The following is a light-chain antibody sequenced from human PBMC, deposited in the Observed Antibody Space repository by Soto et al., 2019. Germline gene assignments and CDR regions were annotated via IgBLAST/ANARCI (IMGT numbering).Light chain of an antibody. CDR1: QSVSSSY. CDR2: AAS. J-gene: IGKJ1*01. CDR3: QQYNNWPV. V-gene: IGKV3-15*01. Sequence: EIVVTQSPGTLSLSPGERATLSCRASQSVSSSYLAWYQQKPGQAPRLLIYAASTRATGIPARFSGSGSGTEFTLTISSLQSEDFAVYYCQQYNNWPVFGQGTKVDIK.